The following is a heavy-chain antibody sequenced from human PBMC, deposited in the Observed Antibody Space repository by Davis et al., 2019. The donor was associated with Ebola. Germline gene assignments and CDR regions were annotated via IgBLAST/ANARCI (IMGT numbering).Heavy chain of an antibody. D-gene: IGHD6-6*01. J-gene: IGHJ5*02. CDR3: ARDPSIAALKGDP. V-gene: IGHV1-69*04. CDR2: IIPILGIA. CDR1: GGTFSSYA. Sequence: SVKVSCKASGGTFSSYAISWVRQAPGQGLEWMGRIIPILGIANYAQKFQGRVTITADKSTSTAYLELSSLRSEDTAVYYCARDPSIAALKGDPGGQGTLVTVSS.